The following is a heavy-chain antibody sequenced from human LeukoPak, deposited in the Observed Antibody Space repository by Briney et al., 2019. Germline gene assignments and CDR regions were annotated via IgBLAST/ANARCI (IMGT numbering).Heavy chain of an antibody. Sequence: SETLSLTCTVSGGSISSSSYYWGWTRQPPGKGLEWIGSIYYSGSTYYNPSLKSRVTISVDTSKNQFSLKLSSVTAADTAVYYCAGTYYYDSSGPEVFDYWGQGTLVTVSS. D-gene: IGHD3-22*01. CDR2: IYYSGST. V-gene: IGHV4-39*01. CDR1: GGSISSSSYY. J-gene: IGHJ4*02. CDR3: AGTYYYDSSGPEVFDY.